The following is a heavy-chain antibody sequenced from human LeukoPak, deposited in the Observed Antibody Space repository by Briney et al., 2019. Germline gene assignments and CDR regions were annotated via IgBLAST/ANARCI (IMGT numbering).Heavy chain of an antibody. Sequence: SETLSLTCAVYGGSFSGYYWSWIRQPPGKGLEWIGEINHSGSTNYNPSLKSRVTISVDTSKNQFSLKLRSVTAADTAVYYCARFTHGRVTFFYYMDVWGKGTTVTVSS. V-gene: IGHV4-34*01. CDR1: GGSFSGYY. J-gene: IGHJ6*03. CDR2: INHSGST. CDR3: ARFTHGRVTFFYYMDV. D-gene: IGHD3-3*01.